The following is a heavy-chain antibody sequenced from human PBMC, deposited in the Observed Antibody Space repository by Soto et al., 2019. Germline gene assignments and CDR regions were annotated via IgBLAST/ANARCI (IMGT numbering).Heavy chain of an antibody. J-gene: IGHJ4*02. V-gene: IGHV3-7*03. Sequence: LRLSCAASGFTLNNYYLSWVRQAPGKGLEWVGNIKGDGSDPHYVDSVKGRFTISRDNAENSIYLQMNSLKAEDTAMYYCARDPVTADWGQGTLVTVSS. CDR2: IKGDGSDP. CDR3: ARDPVTAD. CDR1: GFTLNNYY.